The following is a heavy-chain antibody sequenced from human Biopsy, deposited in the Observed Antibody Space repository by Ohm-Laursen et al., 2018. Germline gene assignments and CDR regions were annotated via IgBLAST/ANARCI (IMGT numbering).Heavy chain of an antibody. Sequence: GTLSLTCTVSGGSISSDWWSWIRQTPGKGLEWIGYVYYSGTTTYNPSLRSRVTISVDTSMNRISLRLQSVTAADTAIYYCTRATNSTGWPYYYFYGMDIWGQGTTVTASS. D-gene: IGHD2/OR15-2a*01. J-gene: IGHJ6*02. CDR2: VYYSGTT. V-gene: IGHV4-59*01. CDR1: GGSISSDW. CDR3: TRATNSTGWPYYYFYGMDI.